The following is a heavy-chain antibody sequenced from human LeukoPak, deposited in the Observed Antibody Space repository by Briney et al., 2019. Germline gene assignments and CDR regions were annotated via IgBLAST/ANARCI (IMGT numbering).Heavy chain of an antibody. CDR2: ISADNGKT. V-gene: IGHV1-18*01. D-gene: IGHD6-19*01. J-gene: IGHJ6*03. CDR3: ARISYPYSSGWYILKYYYYYYMDV. Sequence: GASVKVSCKTSGYTFTSYGISWVRQAPGQGLEWMGWISADNGKTNYAQKLQGRVTMTTDTSTSTAYMELRSLRSDDTAVYYCARISYPYSSGWYILKYYYYYYMDVWGKGTTVTVSS. CDR1: GYTFTSYG.